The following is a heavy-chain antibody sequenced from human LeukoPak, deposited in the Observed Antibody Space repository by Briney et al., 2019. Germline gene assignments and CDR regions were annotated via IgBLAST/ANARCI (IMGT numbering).Heavy chain of an antibody. CDR1: GFTFAVSP. D-gene: IGHD4-17*01. V-gene: IGHV3-23*01. J-gene: IGHJ2*01. Sequence: GGSLRLSCAASGFTFAVSPMSWVRQAPGKGLEWVSAIGANGFDTYYADSVKGRFTMSRDNSKDTLYLQMDSLRAEDTAVYYCVTKPTVTYPWYFDLWGRGALVTVSS. CDR2: IGANGFDT. CDR3: VTKPTVTYPWYFDL.